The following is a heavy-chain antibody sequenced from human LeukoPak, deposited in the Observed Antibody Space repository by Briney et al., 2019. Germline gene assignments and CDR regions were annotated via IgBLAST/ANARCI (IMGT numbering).Heavy chain of an antibody. D-gene: IGHD4-17*01. CDR3: ARGGNGAHDDAFDI. CDR1: GFTFSSYS. Sequence: GGSLRLSCSASGFTFSSYSMNWVRQAPGKGLEWVSYISSSTNTIYYADSVKGRFTISRDNAKNSLFLQMNSLRDEDTAVYYCARGGNGAHDDAFDIWGQRTMVTVSS. V-gene: IGHV3-48*02. J-gene: IGHJ3*02. CDR2: ISSSTNTI.